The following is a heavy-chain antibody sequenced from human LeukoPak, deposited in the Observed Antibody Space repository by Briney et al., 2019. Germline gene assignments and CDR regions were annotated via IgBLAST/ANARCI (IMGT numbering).Heavy chain of an antibody. J-gene: IGHJ3*02. CDR1: GFTVSSNY. V-gene: IGHV3-66*01. D-gene: IGHD1-7*01. CDR3: ARFFSHRSDNWNYYSPDDAFDI. Sequence: GSLRLSCAASGFTVSSNYMNWVRQAPGKGLEWVSVIYSGGSTYYGDSLKGRFTISRDNAKNSLYLQMNSLRAEDTAVYYCARFFSHRSDNWNYYSPDDAFDIWGQGTMVTVSS. CDR2: IYSGGST.